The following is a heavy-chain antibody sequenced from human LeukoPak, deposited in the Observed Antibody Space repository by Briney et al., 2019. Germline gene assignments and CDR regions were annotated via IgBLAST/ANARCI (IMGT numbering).Heavy chain of an antibody. CDR2: INHSGST. Sequence: PSETLSLTCAVYGGSFSGYYWSWICQPPGKGLEWIGEINHSGSTNYNPSLKSRVTISVDTSKNQFSLKLSSVTAADTAVYYCARGGYGGNDATEYFQHWGQGTLVTVSS. J-gene: IGHJ1*01. V-gene: IGHV4-34*01. D-gene: IGHD4-23*01. CDR3: ARGGYGGNDATEYFQH. CDR1: GGSFSGYY.